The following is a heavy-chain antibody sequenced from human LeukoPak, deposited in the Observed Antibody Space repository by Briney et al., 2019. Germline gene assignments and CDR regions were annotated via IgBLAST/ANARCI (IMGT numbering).Heavy chain of an antibody. CDR1: GYTFSSYA. V-gene: IGHV3-23*01. J-gene: IGHJ3*02. D-gene: IGHD3-22*01. CDR3: ARGRSGYGPFDAFDI. CDR2: NSGSGANT. Sequence: QPGGPLRLSCTASGYTFSSYALPGLRQAPGGGLECVSANSGSGANTYYAAAVKGRFVASTDNSKDTIYLQMRSRRAEDPAVYYCARGRSGYGPFDAFDIWGHGTWVTVSS.